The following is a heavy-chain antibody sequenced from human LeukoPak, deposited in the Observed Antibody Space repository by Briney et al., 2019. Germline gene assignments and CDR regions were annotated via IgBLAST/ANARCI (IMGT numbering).Heavy chain of an antibody. CDR2: INPKSGVT. CDR1: GYTFTVYY. V-gene: IGHV1-2*06. Sequence: ASVKVSFKASGYTFTVYYMHWVRQAPGQGPEWMGRINPKSGVTNYAQKFQGRVSMTRDTSISTAYMELSRLRSDDTAVYYCAREISETYYAFDIWGQGTMVTVSS. J-gene: IGHJ3*02. CDR3: AREISETYYAFDI. D-gene: IGHD2-21*01.